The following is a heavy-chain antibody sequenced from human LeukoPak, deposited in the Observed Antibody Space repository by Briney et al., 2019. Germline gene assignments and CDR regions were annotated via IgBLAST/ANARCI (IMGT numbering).Heavy chain of an antibody. CDR3: ARDSLIAAAGSDAFDI. CDR1: GFTSSSYE. Sequence: RGSPRLSCAPSGFTSSSYETNWVRHAPEGGLGWVSSIRSRGSTIYYADSVKGRFTTSRDKAPNSLYLQMNSLRAEDTAVYYCARDSLIAAAGSDAFDIWGQGTMVTVSS. V-gene: IGHV3-48*03. J-gene: IGHJ3*02. CDR2: IRSRGSTI. D-gene: IGHD6-13*01.